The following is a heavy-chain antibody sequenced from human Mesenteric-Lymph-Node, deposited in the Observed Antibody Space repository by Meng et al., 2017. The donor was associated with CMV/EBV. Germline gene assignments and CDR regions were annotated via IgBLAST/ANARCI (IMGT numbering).Heavy chain of an antibody. D-gene: IGHD3-22*01. CDR2: IRYAGDNK. CDR1: GFTFSSYG. CDR3: AREYDSSGYPNWFDP. Sequence: GESLKISCAASGFTFSSYGMHWVRQAPGKGLEWVAFIRYAGDNKYYADSVKGRFTISRDNSKNTLYLEMNSLTAEDTAVYYCAREYDSSGYPNWFDPWGQGTLVTVSS. V-gene: IGHV3-30*02. J-gene: IGHJ5*02.